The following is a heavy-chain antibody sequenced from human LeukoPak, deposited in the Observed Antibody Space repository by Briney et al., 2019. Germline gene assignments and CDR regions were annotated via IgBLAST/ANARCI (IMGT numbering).Heavy chain of an antibody. CDR1: GFTFSSYA. CDR2: MSSNGGTT. D-gene: IGHD1-26*01. Sequence: GGSLRLSCAASGFTFSSYAMHWVRQAPGKGLEYVSAMSSNGGTTDYANSVKGRFTISRDNSKNTLYLQMGSLRAEDVAVYYCARVGDVGPFDYWGQGTLVTVSS. J-gene: IGHJ4*02. V-gene: IGHV3-64*01. CDR3: ARVGDVGPFDY.